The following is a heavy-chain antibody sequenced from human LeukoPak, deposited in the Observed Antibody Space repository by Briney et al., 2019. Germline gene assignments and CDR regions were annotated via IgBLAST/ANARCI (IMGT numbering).Heavy chain of an antibody. D-gene: IGHD6-13*01. J-gene: IGHJ5*02. Sequence: SETLSLTCTVSGGSTSSGSYYWSWLRQPAGKGLEWIGRTYTSGSTNYNPSLKSRVTISVDTSKNQFSLKLSSVTAADTAVYFCARSYGYSSSWYGSDWFDPWGQGTLVTVSS. CDR3: ARSYGYSSSWYGSDWFDP. V-gene: IGHV4-61*02. CDR2: TYTSGST. CDR1: GGSTSSGSYY.